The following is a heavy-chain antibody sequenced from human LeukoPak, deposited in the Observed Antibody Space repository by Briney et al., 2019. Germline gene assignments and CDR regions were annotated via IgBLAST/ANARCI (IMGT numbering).Heavy chain of an antibody. Sequence: GASVKVSCKASGYTFTSYDFTWVRQAPGQGLEWMGRISANNGNTKYAQKLQGRVTMTTDTSTSTAYMELKSLRSDDTAVYYCARPAETHYYDSSGFYRGDYYYYMDVWGKGTTVTVSS. CDR1: GYTFTSYD. CDR2: ISANNGNT. CDR3: ARPAETHYYDSSGFYRGDYYYYMDV. J-gene: IGHJ6*03. V-gene: IGHV1-18*01. D-gene: IGHD3-22*01.